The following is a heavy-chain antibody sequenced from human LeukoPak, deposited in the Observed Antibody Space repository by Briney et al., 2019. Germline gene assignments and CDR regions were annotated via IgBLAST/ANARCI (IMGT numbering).Heavy chain of an antibody. CDR2: IKTNSDAT. D-gene: IGHD3-16*01. J-gene: IGHJ4*01. Sequence: EASVKVSCKASGHTFTDYYLLWVRQAPGQGLEWMGWIKTNSDATDYAQNFEARVTMTRDTPSGTAYLDLSSLTSDDTAVYYCARGRRILGGPENAGDFFDYWGQGTLVIVSS. CDR3: ARGRRILGGPENAGDFFDY. CDR1: GHTFTDYY. V-gene: IGHV1-2*02.